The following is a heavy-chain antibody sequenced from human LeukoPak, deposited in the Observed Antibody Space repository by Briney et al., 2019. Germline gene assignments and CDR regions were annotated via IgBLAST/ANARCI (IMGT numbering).Heavy chain of an antibody. Sequence: ASVKVSCMASGYTFTSYDINWVRQATGQGLEWMGWMNPNSGNTGYAQKFQGRVTMTRNTSISTAYMELSSLRSEDTAVHYCASSSLYSYGSMVDYWGQGTLVTVSS. D-gene: IGHD5-18*01. V-gene: IGHV1-8*01. CDR1: GYTFTSYD. J-gene: IGHJ4*02. CDR2: MNPNSGNT. CDR3: ASSSLYSYGSMVDY.